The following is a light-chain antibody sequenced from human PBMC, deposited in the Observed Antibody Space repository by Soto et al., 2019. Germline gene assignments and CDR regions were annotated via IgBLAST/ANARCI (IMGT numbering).Light chain of an antibody. CDR1: QNIRNW. CDR2: DAS. Sequence: DIQMTQSPSTLSASIGDRVTITCRASQNIRNWLAWYQQKPGKAPNLLVYDASSLQSGVPSRFSGIGSGTEFTLTISSLQPDDFATYYCQQYNSHWTFGQGTKVDIK. CDR3: QQYNSHWT. J-gene: IGKJ1*01. V-gene: IGKV1-5*01.